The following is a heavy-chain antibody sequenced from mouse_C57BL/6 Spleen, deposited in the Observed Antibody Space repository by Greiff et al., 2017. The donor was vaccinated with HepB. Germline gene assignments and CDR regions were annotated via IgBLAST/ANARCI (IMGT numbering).Heavy chain of an antibody. CDR3: ARENWDDWYFDV. V-gene: IGHV3-6*01. CDR1: GYSITSGYY. CDR2: ISYDGSN. D-gene: IGHD4-1*01. Sequence: QSGPGLVKPSQSLSLTCSVTGYSITSGYYWNWIRQFPGNKLEWMGYISYDGSNNYNPSLKNRISITRDTSKNQFFLKLNSVTTEVTATYYCARENWDDWYFDVWGTGTTVTVSS. J-gene: IGHJ1*03.